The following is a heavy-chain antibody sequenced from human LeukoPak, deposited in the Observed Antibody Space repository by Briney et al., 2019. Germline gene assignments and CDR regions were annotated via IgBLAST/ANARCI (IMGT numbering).Heavy chain of an antibody. CDR3: ARAGQLRYMDV. CDR2: IKTTGLTT. CDR1: GFTFSDYY. J-gene: IGHJ6*03. Sequence: GGSLRLFCAASGFTFSDYYMSWIRQAPGKGLEWISNIKTTGLTTYYADSVKGRFTISRDNAKNSLFLQMNSLRADDTAIYYCARAGQLRYMDVWGKGTAVTVSS. V-gene: IGHV3-11*04.